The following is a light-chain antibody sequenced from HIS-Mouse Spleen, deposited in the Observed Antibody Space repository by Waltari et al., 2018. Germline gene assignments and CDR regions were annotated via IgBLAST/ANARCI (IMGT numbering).Light chain of an antibody. J-gene: IGLJ1*01. Sequence: QSALTQPASVSRPPGQSSTFPCPGPSTDCSAYNYVSSYQQHPGKAPKLMIYDVSNRPSGVSNRFSGSKSGNTASLTISGLQAEDEADYYCSSYTSSSTLYVFGTGTKVTVL. V-gene: IGLV2-14*03. CDR2: DVS. CDR3: SSYTSSSTLYV. CDR1: STDCSAYNY.